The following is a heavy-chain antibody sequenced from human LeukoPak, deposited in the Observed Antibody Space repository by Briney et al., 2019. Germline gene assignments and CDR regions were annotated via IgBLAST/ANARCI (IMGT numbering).Heavy chain of an antibody. V-gene: IGHV4-39*07. CDR2: IYYSGST. J-gene: IGHJ6*03. CDR1: GGSISSSSYY. D-gene: IGHD1-26*01. CDR3: ARVARIVGATTHAITRGKPNYYMDV. Sequence: SETLSLTCTVSGGSISSSSYYWGWIRQPPGKGLEWIGSIYYSGSTYYNPSLKSRVTISVDTSKNQFSLKLSSVTAADTAVYYCARVARIVGATTHAITRGKPNYYMDVWGKGTTVPVSS.